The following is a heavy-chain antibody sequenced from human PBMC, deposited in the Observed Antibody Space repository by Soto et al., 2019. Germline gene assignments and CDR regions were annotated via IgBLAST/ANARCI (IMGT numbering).Heavy chain of an antibody. CDR2: IYYSGST. CDR1: GGSVSSGSYY. J-gene: IGHJ6*02. D-gene: IGHD3-9*01. V-gene: IGHV4-61*01. CDR3: ARGVGRYFDWLPPAPYGMDV. Sequence: SETLSLTCTVSGGSVSSGSYYWSWIRQPPGKGLEWIGYIYYSGSTNYNPSLKSRVTISVDTSKNQFSLKLSSVTAADTAVYYCARGVGRYFDWLPPAPYGMDVWGQGTTVTVYS.